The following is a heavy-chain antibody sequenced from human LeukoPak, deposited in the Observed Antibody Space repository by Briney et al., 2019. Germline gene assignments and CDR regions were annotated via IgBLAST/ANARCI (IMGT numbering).Heavy chain of an antibody. J-gene: IGHJ5*02. CDR1: GGSFSGYY. Sequence: SETLSLTCAVYGGSFSGYYWSWIRQPPGKGLEWIGEINHSGSTNYNPSLKSRVTISVDTSKNQFSLKLSSVTAADTAVYYCARYTLYGSGRNWFDPWGQGTLVTASS. CDR3: ARYTLYGSGRNWFDP. D-gene: IGHD3-10*01. CDR2: INHSGST. V-gene: IGHV4-34*01.